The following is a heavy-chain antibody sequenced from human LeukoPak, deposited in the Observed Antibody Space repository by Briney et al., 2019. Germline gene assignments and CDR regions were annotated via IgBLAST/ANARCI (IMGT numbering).Heavy chain of an antibody. J-gene: IGHJ4*02. Sequence: ASVKVSCKASGYTFTSYAMNWVRQAPGQGLEWMGWISAYNGNTNYAQKLQGRVTMTTDRPTSTAYMELRSPRSDHTAVYYCASNALTGVGYSYDSSGYYGFWGQGTLVTVSS. V-gene: IGHV1-18*01. D-gene: IGHD3-22*01. CDR3: ASNALTGVGYSYDSSGYYGF. CDR2: ISAYNGNT. CDR1: GYTFTSYA.